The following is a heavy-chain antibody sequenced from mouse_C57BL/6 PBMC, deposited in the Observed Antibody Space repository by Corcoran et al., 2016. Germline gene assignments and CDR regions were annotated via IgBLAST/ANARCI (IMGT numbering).Heavy chain of an antibody. D-gene: IGHD2-12*01. CDR3: ARALYDGFAY. CDR1: EYTFTTYG. CDR2: INTYSGVP. V-gene: IGHV9-3*01. Sequence: QIQLVQSGPELKKPGETVKISCKASEYTFTTYGMSWVKQAPGKGLKWMGWINTYSGVPTYADDFKGRFAFSLETSASTAYLQINNLKNEDTATYFCARALYDGFAYWGQGTLVTVSA. J-gene: IGHJ3*01.